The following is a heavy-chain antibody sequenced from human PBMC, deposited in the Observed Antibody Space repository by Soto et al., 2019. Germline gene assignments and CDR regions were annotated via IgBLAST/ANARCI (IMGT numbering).Heavy chain of an antibody. CDR2: IIPILGIT. D-gene: IGHD1-26*01. V-gene: IGHV1-69*08. CDR1: GGTFSSHT. CDR3: AKDGGSGDDYYYYDMDV. J-gene: IGHJ6*02. Sequence: QVQLVQSGAEVKKPGSSVKVSCKASGGTFSSHTINWVRQAPGQGLEWMGRIIPILGITNYAQRFQGRVTIIADKFTSTAYMELSSLRSEDTAVYYCAKDGGSGDDYYYYDMDVWGQGTTVTVSS.